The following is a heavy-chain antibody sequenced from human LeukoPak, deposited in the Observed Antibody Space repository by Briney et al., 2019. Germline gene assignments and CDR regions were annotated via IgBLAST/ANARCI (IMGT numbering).Heavy chain of an antibody. CDR1: GFTFSSYG. Sequence: GGSLRLSCAASGFTFSSYGMRWVRQAPGKGLEWVAVISYDGSNKYYADSVKGRFTISRDNSKNTLYLQMNSLRAEDTAMYYCARAVYYSNYLGYWGQGTLVTVSS. D-gene: IGHD3-10*01. V-gene: IGHV3-30*03. J-gene: IGHJ4*01. CDR2: ISYDGSNK. CDR3: ARAVYYSNYLGY.